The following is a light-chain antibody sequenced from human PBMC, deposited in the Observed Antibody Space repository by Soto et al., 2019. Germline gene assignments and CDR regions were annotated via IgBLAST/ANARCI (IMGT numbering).Light chain of an antibody. Sequence: EIVMTQSPVTLSVSPGERVTLSCRASQSVSSNLAWYQQKSGQAPRLLSYGASTRVTGIPARFSGSGSGTEFTLTISSLQSEDFAIYYCQQYNNWPPVTFGQGTRLEIK. V-gene: IGKV3-15*01. J-gene: IGKJ5*01. CDR3: QQYNNWPPVT. CDR1: QSVSSN. CDR2: GAS.